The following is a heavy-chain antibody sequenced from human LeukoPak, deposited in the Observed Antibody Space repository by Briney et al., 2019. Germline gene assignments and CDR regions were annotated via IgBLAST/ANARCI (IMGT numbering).Heavy chain of an antibody. CDR1: GFGFNNAW. CDR3: STDFSHFDFSSGYYSY. J-gene: IGHJ4*02. CDR2: IKSNLDDGTA. Sequence: TGGSLRLSCAASGFGFNNAWMIWVRQTPGKGLEWVGHIKSNLDDGTADYATPVKGRFIISRDDSKNTLYLQMSSLKIEDTAVYYCSTDFSHFDFSSGYYSYWGQGTLVTV. V-gene: IGHV3-15*01. D-gene: IGHD3-3*01.